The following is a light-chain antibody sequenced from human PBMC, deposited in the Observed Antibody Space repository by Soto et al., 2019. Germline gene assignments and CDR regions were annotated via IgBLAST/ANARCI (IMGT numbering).Light chain of an antibody. CDR1: QSVSSSY. CDR3: QQYRSSPPWT. CDR2: GAS. V-gene: IGKV3-20*01. Sequence: EIVLTQSPGTLSLSPGERATLSCRASQSVSSSYLAWYQQKPGQAPRLLIYGASSRATGIPDRFSGSGSGTDFTLTISILEPEDYAVYYCQQYRSSPPWTFGQGTKVEIK. J-gene: IGKJ1*01.